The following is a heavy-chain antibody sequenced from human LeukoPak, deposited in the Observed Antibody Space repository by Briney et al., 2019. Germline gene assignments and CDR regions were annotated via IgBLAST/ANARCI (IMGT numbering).Heavy chain of an antibody. CDR1: GFTFSSYN. CDR2: ISSLSRTI. V-gene: IGHV3-48*01. Sequence: GGSLRLSCAASGFTFSSYNMNWVRQAPGKGLEWVSYISSLSRTIHYADSVKGRFTISRDNAKSSLYLQMNSLRAEDTAVYYCARPRNWGSREGFDYWGQGTLVTVSS. J-gene: IGHJ4*02. D-gene: IGHD7-27*01. CDR3: ARPRNWGSREGFDY.